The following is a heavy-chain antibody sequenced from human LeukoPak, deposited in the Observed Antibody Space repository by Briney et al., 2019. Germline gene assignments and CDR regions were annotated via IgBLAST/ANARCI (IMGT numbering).Heavy chain of an antibody. J-gene: IGHJ3*02. D-gene: IGHD3-22*01. CDR3: ARCRSYDSSGYCDAVGI. Sequence: SETLSLTCTVSGGSISSYYWSWIRQPPGKGLEWIGYIYYSGSTNYNPSLQSRVTILVDKSKNQFSLNLNSVTAADTAIYYCARCRSYDSSGYCDAVGIWGQGTMVTVSS. V-gene: IGHV4-59*01. CDR1: GGSISSYY. CDR2: IYYSGST.